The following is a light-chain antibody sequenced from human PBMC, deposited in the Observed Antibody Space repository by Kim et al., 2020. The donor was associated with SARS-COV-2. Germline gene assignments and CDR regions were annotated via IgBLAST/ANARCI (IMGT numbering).Light chain of an antibody. Sequence: DIQMTQSPSSLSASVGDRVTITCRASQGIGNYLAWYQQKPGQVPQLLIYAASTLQSGVPSRFSGSGSGTDFTLTISSLQPEDVATYYCQKYNSAPLPFGGGTKVDIK. J-gene: IGKJ4*01. V-gene: IGKV1-27*01. CDR1: QGIGNY. CDR3: QKYNSAPLP. CDR2: AAS.